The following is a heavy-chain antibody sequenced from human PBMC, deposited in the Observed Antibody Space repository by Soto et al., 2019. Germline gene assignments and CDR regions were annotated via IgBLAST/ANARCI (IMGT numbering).Heavy chain of an antibody. Sequence: PSETLSLTCTVSGGSISSSSYYWGWIRRPPGKGLEWIGSIYYSGSTYYNPSLKSRVTISVDTSKNQFSLKLSSVTAADTAVYYCARHQSHSSSYVDPWGQGTLVTVSS. J-gene: IGHJ5*02. CDR2: IYYSGST. CDR1: GGSISSSSYY. D-gene: IGHD6-13*01. CDR3: ARHQSHSSSYVDP. V-gene: IGHV4-39*01.